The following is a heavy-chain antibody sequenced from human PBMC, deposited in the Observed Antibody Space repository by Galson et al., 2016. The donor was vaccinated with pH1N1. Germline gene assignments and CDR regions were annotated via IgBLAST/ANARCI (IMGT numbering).Heavy chain of an antibody. CDR3: ASGGSTPFDY. J-gene: IGHJ4*02. Sequence: SLRLSCAASGFAFGEYSVNWVRQTPGKRLEWLAYMNINGNTIYYADSVKGRFTMSRDNAKNLLFLQMNSLKTEDTATYYCASGGSTPFDYWGQGTLVTVSS. D-gene: IGHD6-25*01. CDR1: GFAFGEYS. V-gene: IGHV3-48*04. CDR2: MNINGNTI.